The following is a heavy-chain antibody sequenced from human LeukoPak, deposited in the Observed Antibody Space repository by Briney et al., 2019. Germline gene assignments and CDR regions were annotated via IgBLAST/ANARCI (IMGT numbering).Heavy chain of an antibody. CDR1: GGTFSTYT. J-gene: IGHJ4*02. D-gene: IGHD3-22*01. CDR3: ARADYYDSSGYYYFDY. CDR2: IIPIFGTA. V-gene: IGHV1-69*13. Sequence: ASVKVSCKASGGTFSTYTISWVRQAPGQGLEWMGGIIPIFGTANYAQKFQGRVTITADESTSTAYMELSSLRSEDTAVYYCARADYYDSSGYYYFDYWGQGTLVTVSS.